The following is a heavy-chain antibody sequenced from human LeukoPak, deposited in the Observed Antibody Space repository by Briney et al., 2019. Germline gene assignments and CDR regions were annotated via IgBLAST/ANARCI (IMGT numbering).Heavy chain of an antibody. CDR3: ARDPLDSSVPGYYYYGMDV. V-gene: IGHV3-66*01. CDR1: GFTVSSNY. CDR2: IYSGGST. J-gene: IGHJ6*02. D-gene: IGHD3-22*01. Sequence: GGSLRLSCAASGFTVSSNYMSWVRQAPGKGLEWVSVIYSGGSTYYADSVKGRFTISRDNSKNTLYLRMNSLRAEDTAVYYCARDPLDSSVPGYYYYGMDVWGQGTTVTVSS.